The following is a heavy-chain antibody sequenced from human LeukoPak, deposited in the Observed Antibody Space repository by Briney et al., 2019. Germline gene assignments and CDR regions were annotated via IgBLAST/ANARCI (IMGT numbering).Heavy chain of an antibody. Sequence: GGSLRLSCATSGFNFDRYTIHWVREAPGKGLEWVSLAGWAGGTTYYSDSVRGRFTISRDSGKNSVYLQMNSLTTDDTAFYFCAKELDTMFFDYWGQGALVTVSS. CDR1: GFNFDRYT. CDR2: AGWAGGTT. D-gene: IGHD3-10*02. V-gene: IGHV3-43*01. CDR3: AKELDTMFFDY. J-gene: IGHJ4*02.